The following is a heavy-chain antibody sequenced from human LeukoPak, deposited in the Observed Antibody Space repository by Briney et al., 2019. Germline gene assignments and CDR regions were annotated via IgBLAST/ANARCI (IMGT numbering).Heavy chain of an antibody. CDR2: IYSGGST. Sequence: GGSLRLSCAASGFTVSSNYMSWVRQAPGKGLEWVSVIYSGGSTYYADSVKGRFTISRDNSKNTLYLQMNSLRAVDTAVYYCARLAGGNSWNYFDYWGQGTLVTVSS. CDR1: GFTVSSNY. D-gene: IGHD4-23*01. CDR3: ARLAGGNSWNYFDY. V-gene: IGHV3-66*01. J-gene: IGHJ4*02.